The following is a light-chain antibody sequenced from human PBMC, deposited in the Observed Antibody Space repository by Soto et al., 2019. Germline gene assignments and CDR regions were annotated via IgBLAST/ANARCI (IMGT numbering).Light chain of an antibody. CDR3: QQYGSSPYT. J-gene: IGKJ3*01. Sequence: EIVLTQSPGTLSLSPGERATLSCRASQSVSSSYLDWYQQKPGQAPRLLIYGASSTATGIPDRCSGSGSGTSFTLTISRLEPEDVAVYYWQQYGSSPYTFGPGTKVDIK. CDR1: QSVSSSY. CDR2: GAS. V-gene: IGKV3-20*01.